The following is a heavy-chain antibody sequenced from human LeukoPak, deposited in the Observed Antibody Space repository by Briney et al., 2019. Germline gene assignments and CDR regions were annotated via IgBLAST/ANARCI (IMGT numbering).Heavy chain of an antibody. D-gene: IGHD3-10*01. V-gene: IGHV3-53*01. Sequence: GGSLRLSCAASGFSVSTNYMSWVRQAPGKGLEWVSVIYSGGSTYHADSVKGRFTISRDNSKNTLYLQMNSLRAEDTAVYYCARWGNYYGSHGDYWGQGTLVTVSS. CDR1: GFSVSTNY. CDR3: ARWGNYYGSHGDY. CDR2: IYSGGST. J-gene: IGHJ4*02.